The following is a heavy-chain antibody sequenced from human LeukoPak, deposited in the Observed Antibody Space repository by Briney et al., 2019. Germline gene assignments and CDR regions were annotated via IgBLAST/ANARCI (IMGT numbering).Heavy chain of an antibody. CDR1: GYSFISYW. CDR2: IYPGDSDT. V-gene: IGHV5-51*01. Sequence: GESLKISCKGSGYSFISYWIGWVRQMPGKGLEWMGIIYPGDSDTRYSPSFQGQVTISTDKSISTAYLQWSSLKASDTAMYYCARAGLNYYGSGSDAFDIWGQGTMVTVSS. CDR3: ARAGLNYYGSGSDAFDI. D-gene: IGHD3-10*01. J-gene: IGHJ3*02.